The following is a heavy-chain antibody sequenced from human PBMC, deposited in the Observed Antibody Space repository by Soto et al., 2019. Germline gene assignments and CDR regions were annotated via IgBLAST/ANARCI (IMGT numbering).Heavy chain of an antibody. CDR3: AREQAATYYYESRGYGAFYYFDY. V-gene: IGHV3-7*01. CDR1: GFTFSSYW. Sequence: GGSLRLSCAASGFTFSSYWMSWVRQAPGKGLEWVANIKQDGSEKYYVDSVKGRFTISRDNAKNSLYLQMNILRAEDTAVYYCAREQAATYYYESRGYGAFYYFDYWGQGTLVTVSS. CDR2: IKQDGSEK. D-gene: IGHD3-22*01. J-gene: IGHJ4*02.